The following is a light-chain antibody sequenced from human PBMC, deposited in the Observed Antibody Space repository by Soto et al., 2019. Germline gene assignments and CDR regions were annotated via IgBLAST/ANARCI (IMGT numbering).Light chain of an antibody. J-gene: IGKJ5*01. CDR1: QSISRN. CDR3: QQSYTTASIT. CDR2: AAS. Sequence: DIQMTQSPSSLSASVGDRVTITCRASQSISRNLNWYQHKPGKAPKLLIYAASSLQNGVPSRFSGGGSGTEFTLSISSLQPEDFGTYYCQQSYTTASITFGQGTRLEFK. V-gene: IGKV1-39*01.